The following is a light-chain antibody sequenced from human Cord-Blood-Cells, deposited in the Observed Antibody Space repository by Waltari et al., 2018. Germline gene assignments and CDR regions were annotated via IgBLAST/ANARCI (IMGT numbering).Light chain of an antibody. V-gene: IGKV3-11*01. CDR2: DAS. CDR1: QSVSSY. CDR3: QQRSNWPPFT. Sequence: EIVLTQSPATLSLSPGERATLSCRASQSVSSYLAWYQQNPGQAPRLLIYDASNRATGIPARFSGSGSGTAFTLTISSLQPEDVAVYYCQQRSNWPPFTFGPGTKVDIK. J-gene: IGKJ3*01.